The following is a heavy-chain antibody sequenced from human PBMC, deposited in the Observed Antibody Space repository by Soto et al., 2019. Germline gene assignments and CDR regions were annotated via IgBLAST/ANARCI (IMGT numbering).Heavy chain of an antibody. CDR3: ARKGRYGWFDP. Sequence: LRLSCTASGFTFSSYEMNWVRQAPGKGLEWVSDIGTTVTTIYYADSVKGRFTISRDNAKNSLYLQMNSLRAEDTAIYYCARKGRYGWFDPWGQGTLVTVSS. D-gene: IGHD3-16*01. CDR2: IGTTVTTI. CDR1: GFTFSSYE. J-gene: IGHJ5*02. V-gene: IGHV3-48*03.